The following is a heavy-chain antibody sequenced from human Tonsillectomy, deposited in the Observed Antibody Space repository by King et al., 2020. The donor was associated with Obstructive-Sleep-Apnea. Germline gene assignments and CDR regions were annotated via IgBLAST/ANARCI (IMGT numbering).Heavy chain of an antibody. V-gene: IGHV3-30*02. D-gene: IGHD2-15*01. J-gene: IGHJ6*02. Sequence: QVQLVESGGGVVQPGRSLRLSCAASGFTFSFYAMHWVRQAPGKGLEWVSFIRYDGSNKDYADSVRGRFTISRDNSKNILYLQMNSLRAEDTAVYYCAKDRDGRSYYYYGMDVWGQGTTVTVSS. CDR3: AKDRDGRSYYYYGMDV. CDR1: GFTFSFYA. CDR2: IRYDGSNK.